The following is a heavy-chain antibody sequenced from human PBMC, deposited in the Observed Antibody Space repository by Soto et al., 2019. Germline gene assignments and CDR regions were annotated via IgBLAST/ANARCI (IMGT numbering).Heavy chain of an antibody. V-gene: IGHV3-23*01. J-gene: IGHJ4*02. CDR1: GFTFSKFA. CDR3: AKVFSPEGGNYFDS. CDR2: ISNSFSDGNT. Sequence: GWSLRLSCAASGFTFSKFAMNWVRQAPGKGLEWVSAISNSFSDGNTHYADSVEGRFTVSRHNDKNTVFLEMNGLRADDTAVYYCAKVFSPEGGNYFDSWGQGTQVTVSS.